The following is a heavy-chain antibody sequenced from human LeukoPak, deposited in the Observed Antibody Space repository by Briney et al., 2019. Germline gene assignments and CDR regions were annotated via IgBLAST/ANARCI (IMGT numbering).Heavy chain of an antibody. V-gene: IGHV3-9*01. CDR2: ISWNSGSI. CDR1: GFTFDDYA. CDR3: AKGVGATTYYGMDV. Sequence: GGSLRLSCAASGFTFDDYAMHWVRQAPGKGLEWVSGISWNSGSIGYADSVKGRFTISRDNAKSSLYLQMNSLRAEDTALYYCAKGVGATTYYGMDVWGQGTTVTVSS. D-gene: IGHD1-26*01. J-gene: IGHJ6*02.